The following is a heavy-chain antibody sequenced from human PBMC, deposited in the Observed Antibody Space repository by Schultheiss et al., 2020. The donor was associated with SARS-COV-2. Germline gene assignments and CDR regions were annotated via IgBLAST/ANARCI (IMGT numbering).Heavy chain of an antibody. CDR3: ARHLSHDFWSNFDY. D-gene: IGHD3-3*01. CDR2: IYYSGST. V-gene: IGHV4-61*08. CDR1: GGSISSGGYY. Sequence: SQTLSLTCTVSGGSISSGGYYWSWIRQPPGKGLEWIGYIYYSGSTNFNPSLKSRLTISVDTSKNQFSLKLSSVTAADTAVYYCARHLSHDFWSNFDYWGQGTLVTVSS. J-gene: IGHJ4*02.